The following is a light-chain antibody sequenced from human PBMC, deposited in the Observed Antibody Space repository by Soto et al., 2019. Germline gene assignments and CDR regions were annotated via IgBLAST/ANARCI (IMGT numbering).Light chain of an antibody. Sequence: EIVLTQSPGTLSLSPGERATLSCRASQSVSXXXLAWYQQNPGQAPRLLIYGASSRATGIPDRFSGSGSGXXXXXXXXXXXXXDFAVYYCQQYGSSPWTFGQGTKVEIK. CDR3: QQYGSSPWT. J-gene: IGKJ1*01. CDR1: QSVSXXX. CDR2: GAS. V-gene: IGKV3-20*01.